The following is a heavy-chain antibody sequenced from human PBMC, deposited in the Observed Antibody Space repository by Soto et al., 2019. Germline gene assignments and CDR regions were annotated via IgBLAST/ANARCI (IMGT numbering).Heavy chain of an antibody. Sequence: SETLSLTCAVYGGSFSGYYWSWIRQPPGKGLEWIGEINHSGSTNYNPSLKSRVTISVDTSKNQFSLKLSSVTAADTAVYYCARGMGGSYCSGGSCYPLDVWGQGTTVTVSS. V-gene: IGHV4-34*01. J-gene: IGHJ6*02. CDR2: INHSGST. CDR3: ARGMGGSYCSGGSCYPLDV. CDR1: GGSFSGYY. D-gene: IGHD2-15*01.